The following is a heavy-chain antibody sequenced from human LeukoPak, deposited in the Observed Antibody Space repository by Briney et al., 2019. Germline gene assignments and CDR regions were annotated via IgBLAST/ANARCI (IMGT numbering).Heavy chain of an antibody. D-gene: IGHD3-3*01. J-gene: IGHJ4*02. CDR2: ITGSGGDS. V-gene: IGHV3-23*01. CDR1: GFIFSNYA. CDR3: AKKSLWSGPFDY. Sequence: EGSLRLSCKASGFIFSNYAMSWVRQAPGKGLEWVSIITGSGGDSYYTDSVKGRFTLSRDNSKNTLFLQMNSLRAEDTAVYFCAKKSLWSGPFDYWGQGTLVTVFS.